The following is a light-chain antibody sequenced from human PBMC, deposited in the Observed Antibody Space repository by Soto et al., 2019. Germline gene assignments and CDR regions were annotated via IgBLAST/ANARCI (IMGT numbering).Light chain of an antibody. CDR2: DAS. Sequence: EIVLTQSPATLSLSPGERATLSFRASQSVTSYFAWYQQKPGQAPRLLIYDASNRATGIPARFSGSGSGTDFTLTISSLEPEDSAVYYCQQFSNWPRTFGQGTKLEIK. J-gene: IGKJ2*01. CDR3: QQFSNWPRT. CDR1: QSVTSY. V-gene: IGKV3-11*01.